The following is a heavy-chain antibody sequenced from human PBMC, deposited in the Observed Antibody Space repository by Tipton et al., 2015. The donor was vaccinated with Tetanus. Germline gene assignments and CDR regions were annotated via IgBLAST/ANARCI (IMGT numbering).Heavy chain of an antibody. Sequence: LRLSCTVSGGSISSYYWSWIRQPPGKALEWIGDIFYSGNSISNPSFRSRVTMSVDTSRTLFSLTLIAVTAAGTAVYFCARGLIDDFLGSRIYFDSWGPGTLVTVSS. CDR2: IFYSGNS. CDR1: GGSISSYY. V-gene: IGHV4-59*01. CDR3: ARGLIDDFLGSRIYFDS. D-gene: IGHD2-8*01. J-gene: IGHJ4*02.